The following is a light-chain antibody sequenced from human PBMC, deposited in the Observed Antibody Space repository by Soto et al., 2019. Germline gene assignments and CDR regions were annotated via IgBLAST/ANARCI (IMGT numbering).Light chain of an antibody. V-gene: IGKV3-15*01. CDR2: DVS. CDR1: QGVTSS. J-gene: IGKJ1*01. Sequence: ETVMTQSPATLSVSPGERATLSCRASQGVTSSLAWYQQTPGQAPRLLIYDVSTRATGIPARFSGSGSGTEFTLTISSLQSEDFAVYYCQQYIYWPRTVGQGTRVEI. CDR3: QQYIYWPRT.